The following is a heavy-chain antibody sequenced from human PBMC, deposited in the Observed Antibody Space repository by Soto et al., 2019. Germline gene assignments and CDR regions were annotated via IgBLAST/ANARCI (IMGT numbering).Heavy chain of an antibody. CDR1: GYTFTSYA. D-gene: IGHD6-13*01. CDR2: INAGNGNT. V-gene: IGHV1-3*01. Sequence: QVQLVQSGAEVKKPGASVKVSCKASGYTFTSYAMHWVRQAPGQRLEWMGWINAGNGNTKYSQKFQGRVTITRDTSASTAYMELSSLRSEDTAVYYCARSKSSWLLHYYGMYVWGQGTTVTVAS. J-gene: IGHJ6*02. CDR3: ARSKSSWLLHYYGMYV.